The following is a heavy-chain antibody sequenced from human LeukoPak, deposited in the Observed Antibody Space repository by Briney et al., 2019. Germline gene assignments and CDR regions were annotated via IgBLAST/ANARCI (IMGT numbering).Heavy chain of an antibody. D-gene: IGHD3-10*02. CDR1: GFTFSSYE. CDR3: AELGITMIGGV. Sequence: GGSLRLSCAASGFTFSSYEMNWVRQAPGKGLEWVAFIRYDGSNKYYADSVKGRFTISRDNAKNSLYLQMNSLRAGDTAVYYCAELGITMIGGVWGKGTTVTISS. J-gene: IGHJ6*04. CDR2: IRYDGSNK. V-gene: IGHV3-30*02.